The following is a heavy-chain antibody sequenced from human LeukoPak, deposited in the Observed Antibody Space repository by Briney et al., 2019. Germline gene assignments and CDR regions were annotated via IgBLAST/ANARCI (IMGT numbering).Heavy chain of an antibody. D-gene: IGHD3-10*01. CDR3: AGTFYYGSGSYVLAGY. Sequence: PGGSLRLSCTASGFTFSTYSMNWVRQAPGKGLEWVSYISSSSSSISYADSVKGRFTISRDNAKNSLFLKMNSLRAEDTALYYCAGTFYYGSGSYVLAGYWGQGTLVTVSS. CDR1: GFTFSTYS. V-gene: IGHV3-48*01. J-gene: IGHJ4*02. CDR2: ISSSSSSI.